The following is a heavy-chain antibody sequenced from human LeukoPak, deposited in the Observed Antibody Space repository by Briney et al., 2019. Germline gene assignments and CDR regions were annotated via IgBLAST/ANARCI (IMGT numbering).Heavy chain of an antibody. D-gene: IGHD3-22*01. CDR1: GLTFSSYV. CDR3: ARESYDSSGWKVSFDI. CDR2: ISYDGSNK. V-gene: IGHV3-30-3*01. J-gene: IGHJ3*02. Sequence: GGSLRLSCEASGLTFSSYVMHWVRQAPGKGLEWVACISYDGSNKYYGDSVKGRFTISRENPRNTLYLQMNSLRAEDTAVYYCARESYDSSGWKVSFDIWGQGTMVTVSS.